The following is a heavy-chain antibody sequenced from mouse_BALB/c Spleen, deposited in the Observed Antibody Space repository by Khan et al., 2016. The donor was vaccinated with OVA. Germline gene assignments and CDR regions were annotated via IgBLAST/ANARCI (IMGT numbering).Heavy chain of an antibody. J-gene: IGHJ3*01. V-gene: IGHV1-4*01. D-gene: IGHD1-1*01. Sequence: QVQLQQSGAELARPGASVKMSCKASGYIFTNYMMHWVKQRPGQGLEWIGDINPSNDYSNYNQNFKDKATLTADKSSSTAYMQLSSLTSEDSAVYYCGRGGYGRFGCWGQGTLVTVSA. CDR3: GRGGYGRFGC. CDR1: GYIFTNYM. CDR2: INPSNDYS.